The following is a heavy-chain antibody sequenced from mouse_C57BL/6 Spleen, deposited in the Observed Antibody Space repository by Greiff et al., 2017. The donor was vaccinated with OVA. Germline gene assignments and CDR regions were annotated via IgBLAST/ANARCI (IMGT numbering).Heavy chain of an antibody. CDR3: ARMGDYGSSWYFDV. J-gene: IGHJ1*03. CDR1: GYTFTDYN. D-gene: IGHD1-1*01. CDR2: INPNNGGT. Sequence: VQLQQSGPELVKPGASVKMSCKASGYTFTDYNMHWVKQSHGKSLEWIGYINPNNGGTSSNQKFKGKATLTVNKSSSTAYMELRSLTSEDSAVYYCARMGDYGSSWYFDVWGTGTTVTVSS. V-gene: IGHV1-22*01.